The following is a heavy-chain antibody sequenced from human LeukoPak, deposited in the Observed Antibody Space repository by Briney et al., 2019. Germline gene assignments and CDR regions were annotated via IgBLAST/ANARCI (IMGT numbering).Heavy chain of an antibody. J-gene: IGHJ4*02. CDR1: GYTYTTFG. CDR3: ARVASTTCDCPDYFDY. Sequence: ASVKVSCKSSGYTYTTFGITWVRQAPAQALEWMGRISAYTGNTNYAPKFQGRATMTTDTSTSTAHMELRSLTSDDTAVYYCARVASTTCDCPDYFDYWGQGTLVTVSS. CDR2: ISAYTGNT. D-gene: IGHD2-2*01. V-gene: IGHV1-18*01.